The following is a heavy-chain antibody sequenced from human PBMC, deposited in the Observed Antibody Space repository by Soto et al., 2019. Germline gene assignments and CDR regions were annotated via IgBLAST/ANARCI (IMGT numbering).Heavy chain of an antibody. D-gene: IGHD2-15*01. CDR3: ARDGSEEDFSGGKSYYFDY. Sequence: QVQVVESGGGLVKPGGSLRLSCAASGFTFSDFFMSWVRQAPGKGLEWIAYISGSGSTIRYADSVKGRITISRDNAKNSVSLQMNSLRADDTAVYYCARDGSEEDFSGGKSYYFDYWGLGTLVTVSS. V-gene: IGHV3-11*01. CDR1: GFTFSDFF. J-gene: IGHJ4*02. CDR2: ISGSGSTI.